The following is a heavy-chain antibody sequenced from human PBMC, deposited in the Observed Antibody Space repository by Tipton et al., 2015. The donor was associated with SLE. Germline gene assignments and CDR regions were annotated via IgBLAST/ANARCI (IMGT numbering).Heavy chain of an antibody. CDR1: GFTFSNYA. Sequence: SLRLSCAASGFTFSNYAMTWVRQAPGKGLQWVSSISGSGGSTFYADSVKGRFTISRDNSNNRLYLQMKSLRVEDTAVYYCARDGRAAGTGSCDPWGQGTLVTVSS. V-gene: IGHV3-23*01. D-gene: IGHD3-10*01. CDR3: ARDGRAAGTGSCDP. CDR2: ISGSGGST. J-gene: IGHJ5*02.